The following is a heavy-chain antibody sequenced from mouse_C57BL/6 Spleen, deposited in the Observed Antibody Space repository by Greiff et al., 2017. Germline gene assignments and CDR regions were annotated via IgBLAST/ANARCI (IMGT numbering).Heavy chain of an antibody. CDR2: ISGGSGNT. Sequence: VQLKESGGGLVKPGGSLKLSCAASGFTFSTYILSWVRQTPEKRLEWVATISGGSGNTYYPDSVKGRFTISRDNAKNTLYLQMSSLRSEDMALYYCARHGPSTVVRYFDVWGTGTTVTVSS. CDR1: GFTFSTYI. D-gene: IGHD1-1*01. V-gene: IGHV5-9*01. J-gene: IGHJ1*03. CDR3: ARHGPSTVVRYFDV.